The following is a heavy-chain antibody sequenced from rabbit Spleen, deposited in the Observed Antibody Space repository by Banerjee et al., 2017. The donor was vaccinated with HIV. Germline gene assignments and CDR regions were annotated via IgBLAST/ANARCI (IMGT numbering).Heavy chain of an antibody. V-gene: IGHV1S45*01. Sequence: LEESGGGLVKPGGTLTLTCTVSRFSFSSNWICWVRQAPGKGLEWIACIDTSDGDTDYANWPKGRFTFSKTSSTTVTLQMTSLTAADTATYFCARDLDDVIGWNFGWWGPGTLVTVS. CDR3: ARDLDDVIGWNFGW. CDR2: IDTSDGDT. J-gene: IGHJ6*01. D-gene: IGHD4-1*01. CDR1: RFSFSSNW.